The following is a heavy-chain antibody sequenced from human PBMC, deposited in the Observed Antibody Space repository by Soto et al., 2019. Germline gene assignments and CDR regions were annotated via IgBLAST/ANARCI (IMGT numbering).Heavy chain of an antibody. CDR1: GYSFTSYW. J-gene: IGHJ6*02. V-gene: IGHV5-51*01. CDR2: IYPGDSDT. Sequence: VGSLKISCKGSGYSFTSYWIGWVRQMPGKGLEWMGIIYPGDSDTRYSPSFQGQVTISADKSISTAYLQWSSLKASDTAVYYCAAGVATTNYYYYGMDVWGQGTTVTVSS. CDR3: AAGVATTNYYYYGMDV. D-gene: IGHD5-12*01.